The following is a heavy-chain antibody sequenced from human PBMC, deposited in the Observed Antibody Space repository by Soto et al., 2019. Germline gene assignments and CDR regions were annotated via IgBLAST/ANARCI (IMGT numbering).Heavy chain of an antibody. CDR2: IYPGDSDT. CDR3: ARFPLDDSSGYLFDY. J-gene: IGHJ4*02. Sequence: GESLKISCKGSGYSFTSYWIGWVRQVPGKGLEWMGIIYPGDSDTRYSPSFQGQVTISADKSISTAYLQWSSLKASDTAMYYCARFPLDDSSGYLFDYWGQGTLVTSPQ. CDR1: GYSFTSYW. V-gene: IGHV5-51*01. D-gene: IGHD3-22*01.